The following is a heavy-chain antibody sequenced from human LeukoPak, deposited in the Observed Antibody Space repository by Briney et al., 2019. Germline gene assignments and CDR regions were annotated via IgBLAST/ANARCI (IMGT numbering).Heavy chain of an antibody. CDR2: ISSNGGST. J-gene: IGHJ3*02. CDR3: ARENLVYAFDI. CDR1: GFTFSSYA. Sequence: PGGSLRLSCAASGFTFSSYAMHWVRQAPGKGLEYVSAISSNGGSTYYANSVKGRFTISRDNYKNTLYLQMGSLRAEDMAVYYCARENLVYAFDIWGQGTMVTVSS. V-gene: IGHV3-64*01.